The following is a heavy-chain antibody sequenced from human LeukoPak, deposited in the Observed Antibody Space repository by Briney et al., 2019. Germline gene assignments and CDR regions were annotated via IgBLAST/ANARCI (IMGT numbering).Heavy chain of an antibody. CDR1: GFTFSNYR. CDR2: ISSSSSYI. Sequence: GGSLRLSCAASGFTFSNYRMNWVRQAPGKGLEWVSSISSSSSYIYYADSVKGRFTISRDNAKNSLYLQMNSLRAEDTAVYYCARDRSSGWIYDYWGQGTLVTVSS. J-gene: IGHJ4*02. D-gene: IGHD6-19*01. V-gene: IGHV3-21*01. CDR3: ARDRSSGWIYDY.